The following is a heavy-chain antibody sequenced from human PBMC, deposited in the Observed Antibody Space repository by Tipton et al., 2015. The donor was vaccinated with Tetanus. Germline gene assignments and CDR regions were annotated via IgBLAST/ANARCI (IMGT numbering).Heavy chain of an antibody. CDR1: GFSFSSYG. CDR2: IWSDGSNK. V-gene: IGHV3-33*01. D-gene: IGHD5-18*01. J-gene: IGHJ6*02. CDR3: ARGSSAMVTVYYYYGMDV. Sequence: SLRLSCAASGFSFSSYGMHWVRQAPGKGLEWVAVIWSDGSNKYYADSVKGRFTISRDNSKNTLYLQMNSLRAEDTAVYYCARGSSAMVTVYYYYGMDVWGQGTTVTVSS.